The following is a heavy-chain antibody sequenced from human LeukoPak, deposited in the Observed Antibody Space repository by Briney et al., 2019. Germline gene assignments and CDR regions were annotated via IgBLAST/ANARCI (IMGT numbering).Heavy chain of an antibody. J-gene: IGHJ3*02. CDR2: ISAYNGNA. CDR3: ARDRIAVAGVGNVDAFDI. CDR1: GYTFTSYG. Sequence: GASVKVSCKASGYTFTSYGISWVRQAPGQGLEWMGWISAYNGNANYAQKLQGRVTMTTDTSTSTAYMELRSLRSDDTAVYYCARDRIAVAGVGNVDAFDIWGQGTMVTVSS. V-gene: IGHV1-18*01. D-gene: IGHD6-19*01.